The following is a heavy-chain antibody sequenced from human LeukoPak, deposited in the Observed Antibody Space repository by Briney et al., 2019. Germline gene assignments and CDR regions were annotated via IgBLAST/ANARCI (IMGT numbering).Heavy chain of an antibody. D-gene: IGHD3-10*01. V-gene: IGHV4-59*01. Sequence: SETLSLTCTVSGGSISGYYWNWIRQPPGKRLEWIGYIYHSGSTNYNPSLKSRVTISVDMSKNQFSLKLTSVTPADTAVYYCARVITIIRGLDPWGQGIQVTVSS. CDR2: IYHSGST. J-gene: IGHJ5*02. CDR3: ARVITIIRGLDP. CDR1: GGSISGYY.